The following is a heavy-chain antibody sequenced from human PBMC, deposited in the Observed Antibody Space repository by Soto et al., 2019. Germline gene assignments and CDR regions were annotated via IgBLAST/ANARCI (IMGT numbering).Heavy chain of an antibody. V-gene: IGHV3-7*01. Sequence: GGSLRLSCAASGFTFSSYWMSWVRQAPGKGLEWVANIKQDGSEKYYVDSVKGRFTISRDNAKNSLYLQMNSLRAEDTAVYYCPRDLNAPGEVVPAAYDYWGQGTLVTVSS. J-gene: IGHJ4*02. CDR1: GFTFSSYW. CDR3: PRDLNAPGEVVPAAYDY. D-gene: IGHD2-2*01. CDR2: IKQDGSEK.